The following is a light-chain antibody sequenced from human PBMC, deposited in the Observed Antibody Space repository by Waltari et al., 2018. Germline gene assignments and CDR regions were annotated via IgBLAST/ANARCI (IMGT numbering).Light chain of an antibody. J-gene: IGLJ2*01. CDR2: GGS. V-gene: IGLV2-23*01. Sequence: QSALTQPASVSGSPGQSITIPCPGSSRDVGSYKFVPWYQQHPGKAPQLMIYGGSQRPSGVSNRLSGSKSGNTASLTISGLRAEDEADYYCCSYAGSSPHVIFGGGTKLTVL. CDR1: SRDVGSYKF. CDR3: CSYAGSSPHVI.